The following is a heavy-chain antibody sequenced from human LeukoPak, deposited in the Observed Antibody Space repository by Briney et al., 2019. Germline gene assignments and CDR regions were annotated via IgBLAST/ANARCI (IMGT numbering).Heavy chain of an antibody. CDR1: GFTLSDYW. CDR2: MDQDGSEE. D-gene: IGHD2-15*01. CDR3: ARYCSGGSCYGGDYYYYYGMDV. Sequence: PGGSLRLSCAASGFTLSDYWMSWVRQAPGKGLEWVANMDQDGSEENYVDSVKGRFTISRDDAKNSLYLQMSSLRAEDTAVYYCARYCSGGSCYGGDYYYYYGMDVWGQGTTVTVSS. J-gene: IGHJ6*02. V-gene: IGHV3-7*01.